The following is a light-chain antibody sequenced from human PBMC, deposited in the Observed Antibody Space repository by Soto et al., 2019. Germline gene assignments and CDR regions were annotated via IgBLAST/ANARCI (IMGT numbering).Light chain of an antibody. CDR1: QSVSSSY. V-gene: IGKV3-20*01. Sequence: EIVLTQSPGTLSLSPGERATLSCRASQSVSSSYLAWYQQKGGQAPRLLIYGPSRRATGIPDRFSGSGSGTDFTLTISRLEPEDFAVYYCQQYGSSYTFGQGPKLEIK. CDR3: QQYGSSYT. J-gene: IGKJ2*01. CDR2: GPS.